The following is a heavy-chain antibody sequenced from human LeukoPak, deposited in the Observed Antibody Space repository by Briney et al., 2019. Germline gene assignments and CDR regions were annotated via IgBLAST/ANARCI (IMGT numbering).Heavy chain of an antibody. Sequence: ASVKVSCKASGGTFSSYGISWVRQAPGQGLEWMGGIIPIFGTANYAQKFQGRVTITADESTSTAYMELSSLRSEDTAVYYCATEGGSYYYDSSGYVSWGQGTLVTVSS. CDR1: GGTFSSYG. D-gene: IGHD3-22*01. J-gene: IGHJ5*02. CDR3: ATEGGSYYYDSSGYVS. CDR2: IIPIFGTA. V-gene: IGHV1-69*13.